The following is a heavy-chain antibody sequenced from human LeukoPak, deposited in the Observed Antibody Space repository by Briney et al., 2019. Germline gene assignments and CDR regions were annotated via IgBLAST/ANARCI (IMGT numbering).Heavy chain of an antibody. Sequence: PGGSLRLSCPASAFTFSSYAMSCVRQAPGKGLEWVSAISGSVASTIYADSRKGRFTISRDNSKNTLYLQMNSLRADDTAVYYCAKSGYNRFDYWGQGTLVTVSS. V-gene: IGHV3-23*01. CDR3: AKSGYNRFDY. CDR1: AFTFSSYA. J-gene: IGHJ4*02. CDR2: ISGSVAST. D-gene: IGHD5-24*01.